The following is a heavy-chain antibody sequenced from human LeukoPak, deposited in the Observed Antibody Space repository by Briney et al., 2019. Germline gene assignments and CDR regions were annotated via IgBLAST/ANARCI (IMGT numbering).Heavy chain of an antibody. Sequence: GGSLRLSCAASGFTFSSYSVNWVRQGPGKGLEWVSYINSGSSTIFYADSVKGRFTISRDNAKNSLYLQMNSLRAEDTAVYYCARDTIMTVDGIIDYWGQGTLVTVSS. D-gene: IGHD5-24*01. J-gene: IGHJ4*02. CDR2: INSGSSTI. V-gene: IGHV3-48*01. CDR3: ARDTIMTVDGIIDY. CDR1: GFTFSSYS.